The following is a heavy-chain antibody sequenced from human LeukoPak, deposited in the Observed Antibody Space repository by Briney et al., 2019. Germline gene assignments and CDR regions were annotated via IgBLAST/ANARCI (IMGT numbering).Heavy chain of an antibody. D-gene: IGHD3-3*01. CDR3: TRDFDFSSAI. V-gene: IGHV3-74*01. J-gene: IGHJ4*02. Sequence: HPGGSLRLSCAASGFTFSSYRMHWVRQAPGKGLVWVSRISPDGSTTGHADSVKGRFTTSRDNAKNTLFLQMNSLRAEDTAVYYCTRDFDFSSAIWGQGTLVTVSS. CDR1: GFTFSSYR. CDR2: ISPDGSTT.